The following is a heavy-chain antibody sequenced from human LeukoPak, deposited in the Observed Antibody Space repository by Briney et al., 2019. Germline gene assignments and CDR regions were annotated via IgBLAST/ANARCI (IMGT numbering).Heavy chain of an antibody. V-gene: IGHV4-59*01. Sequence: SETLSLTCTVSGGSISSYYWSWIRQPPGKGLEWIGYIYYSGSANYNPSLKSRVTISVDTSKHQFSLKLSSVTAADTAVYYCATSHYGDYVGGYYYYGMDVWGQGTTVTVSS. CDR1: GGSISSYY. CDR2: IYYSGSA. CDR3: ATSHYGDYVGGYYYYGMDV. D-gene: IGHD4-17*01. J-gene: IGHJ6*02.